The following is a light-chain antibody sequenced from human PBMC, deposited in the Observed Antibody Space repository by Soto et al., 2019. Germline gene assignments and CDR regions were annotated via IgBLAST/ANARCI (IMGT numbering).Light chain of an antibody. CDR1: QSVTSSY. Sequence: EIVLTQSPDTLSLSPGERATLSCRASQSVTSSYLAWYQHKPGQAPRLLIYGASLRATGIPDRFSGSASGKDFSLTISRLEPEDFAVYYCQQHGFSPRTFGPGTRVEIK. V-gene: IGKV3-20*01. CDR3: QQHGFSPRT. J-gene: IGKJ1*01. CDR2: GAS.